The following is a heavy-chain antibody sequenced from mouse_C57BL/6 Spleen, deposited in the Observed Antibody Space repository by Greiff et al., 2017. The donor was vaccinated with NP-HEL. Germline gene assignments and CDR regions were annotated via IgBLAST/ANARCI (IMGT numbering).Heavy chain of an antibody. Sequence: QVQLQQPGAELVRPGSSVKLSCKASGYTFTSYWMDWVKQRPGQGLEWIGNIYPSDSETHYNQKFKDKATLTVDKSSSTAYMQLSSLTSEDSAVYYCARWVITTVGERFAYWGQGTLVTVSA. V-gene: IGHV1-61*01. CDR1: GYTFTSYW. CDR2: IYPSDSET. J-gene: IGHJ3*01. CDR3: ARWVITTVGERFAY. D-gene: IGHD1-1*01.